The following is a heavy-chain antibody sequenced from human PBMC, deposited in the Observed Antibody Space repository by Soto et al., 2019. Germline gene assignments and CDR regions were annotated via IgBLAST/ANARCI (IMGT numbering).Heavy chain of an antibody. J-gene: IGHJ6*02. D-gene: IGHD4-17*01. V-gene: IGHV4-34*01. CDR2: INHSGST. Sequence: QVQLQQWGAGLLKPSETLSLTCAVYGGSFSGYYWSWIRQPPGRGLGWIGEINHSGSTNYNPSLSSRVTISVDTSKNQFSLKLSSVTAADTAVYYCATTVTTTYYYYGMDVWGQGTTVTVSS. CDR3: ATTVTTTYYYYGMDV. CDR1: GGSFSGYY.